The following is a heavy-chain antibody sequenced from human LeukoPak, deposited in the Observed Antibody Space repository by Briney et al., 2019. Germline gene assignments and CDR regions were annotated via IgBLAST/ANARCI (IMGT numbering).Heavy chain of an antibody. CDR3: AKDRQTGTMEFDP. CDR2: ISYDGRNK. V-gene: IGHV3-30*18. Sequence: GGSLRLSCAASGFTFSSYGMHWVRQAPGKGLEWVAVISYDGRNKYYADSVKGRFTISRDNSKNTLYLQMNSLRAEDTAVYYCAKDRQTGTMEFDPWGQGTLVTVSS. CDR1: GFTFSSYG. J-gene: IGHJ5*02. D-gene: IGHD1-1*01.